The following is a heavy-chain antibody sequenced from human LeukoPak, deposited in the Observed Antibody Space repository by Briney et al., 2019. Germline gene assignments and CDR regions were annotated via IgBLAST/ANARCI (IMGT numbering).Heavy chain of an antibody. CDR2: IYSGGST. CDR1: GFNFNNYY. D-gene: IGHD3-10*01. CDR3: ARDPRAMVRGLNGFDY. J-gene: IGHJ4*02. V-gene: IGHV3-53*01. Sequence: GGSLRLSCAASGFNFNNYYMNWVRQAPGKGLEWVSVIYSGGSTYYADSVKGRFTISRDNSKNTLYLQMNSLRAEDTAVYYCARDPRAMVRGLNGFDYWGQGTLVTVSS.